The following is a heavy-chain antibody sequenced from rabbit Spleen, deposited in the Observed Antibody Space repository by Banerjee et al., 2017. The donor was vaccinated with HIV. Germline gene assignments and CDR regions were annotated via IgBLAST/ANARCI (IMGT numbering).Heavy chain of an antibody. CDR2: IDGDSRGST. Sequence: QEQLVESGGGLVKPGASLTLTCRASGFSDSSGWNMCWVRQAPGKGLEWIACIDGDSRGSTHYASWAKGRFTISRTSSSTVDLQMTSLTAADTATYFCARDVGGGEDFDLWGPGTLVTVS. D-gene: IGHD1-1*01. J-gene: IGHJ4*01. CDR1: GFSDSSGWN. CDR3: ARDVGGGEDFDL. V-gene: IGHV1S45*01.